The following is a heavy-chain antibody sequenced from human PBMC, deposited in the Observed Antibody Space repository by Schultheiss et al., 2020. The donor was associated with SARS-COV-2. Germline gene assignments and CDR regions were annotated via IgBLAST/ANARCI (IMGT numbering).Heavy chain of an antibody. CDR2: INHSGST. V-gene: IGHV4-34*01. J-gene: IGHJ5*02. CDR1: GGSFSGYY. Sequence: SETLSLTCAVYGGSFSGYYWSWIRQPPGKGLEWIGEINHSGSTNYNPSLKSRVTISVDTSKIQFSLKLSSVTAADTAVYYCARELRESWFDPWGQGTLVTVSS. CDR3: ARELRESWFDP. D-gene: IGHD1-7*01.